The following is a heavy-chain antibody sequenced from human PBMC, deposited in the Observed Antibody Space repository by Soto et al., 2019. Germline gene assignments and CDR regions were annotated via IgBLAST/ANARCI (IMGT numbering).Heavy chain of an antibody. V-gene: IGHV3-48*03. D-gene: IGHD5-12*01. J-gene: IGHJ4*02. CDR2: ISHSGASI. Sequence: EAFLVESGGGLVQPGGSLRLSCAASGFTFSNYDMNWVRQAPGKGLEWVSYISHSGASIDYADSVRGRFTISRDNAKNSLYLQMNSLRAEDTAVYYCARDAPLPQGRWLNLDFWGQATLVTVSS. CDR1: GFTFSNYD. CDR3: ARDAPLPQGRWLNLDF.